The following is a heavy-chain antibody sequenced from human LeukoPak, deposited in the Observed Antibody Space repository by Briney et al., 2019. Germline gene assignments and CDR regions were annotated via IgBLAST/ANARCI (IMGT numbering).Heavy chain of an antibody. CDR3: TRAGGYDNYLDY. D-gene: IGHD5-12*01. Sequence: GGSLRFSCTTPGITFGDYGFNWVRKAPGKGLEWVGFIRRTDHDWTPQYAASVRGRFTISRDDSNGIAYLQMNSLKPEDTAVYYCTRAGGYDNYLDYWGQGTPVTV. V-gene: IGHV3-49*04. CDR1: GITFGDYG. CDR2: IRRTDHDWTP. J-gene: IGHJ4*02.